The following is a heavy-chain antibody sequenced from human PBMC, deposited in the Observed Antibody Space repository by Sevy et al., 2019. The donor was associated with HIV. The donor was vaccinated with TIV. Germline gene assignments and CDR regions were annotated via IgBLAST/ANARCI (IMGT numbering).Heavy chain of an antibody. CDR3: AKAPRGYSYASFSDY. Sequence: GGSLRLSCAASGFTFASYGMHWVRQAPGKGLEWVAVISYDGSNKYYADSVKGRFTISRDKSKNTLYLQMNSLRAEDTAVYYCAKAPRGYSYASFSDYWGQGTLVTVSS. CDR2: ISYDGSNK. CDR1: GFTFASYG. V-gene: IGHV3-30*18. J-gene: IGHJ4*02. D-gene: IGHD5-18*01.